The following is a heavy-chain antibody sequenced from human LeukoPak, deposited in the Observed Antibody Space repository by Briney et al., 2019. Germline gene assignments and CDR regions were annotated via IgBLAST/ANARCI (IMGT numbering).Heavy chain of an antibody. CDR2: ISAYNGNT. V-gene: IGHV1-18*01. CDR3: ARESMWTTVTTPLDY. Sequence: ASVKVSCKASGYTFTGYGISWVRQAPGQGLEWMGWISAYNGNTNYAQKLQGRVTMTTDTSTSTAYMELRSLRSDDTAVYYCARESMWTTVTTPLDYWGQGTLVTASS. D-gene: IGHD4-17*01. CDR1: GYTFTGYG. J-gene: IGHJ4*02.